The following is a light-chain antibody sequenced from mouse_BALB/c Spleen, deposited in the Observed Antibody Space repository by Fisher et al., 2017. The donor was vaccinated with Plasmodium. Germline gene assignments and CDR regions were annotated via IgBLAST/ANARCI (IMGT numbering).Light chain of an antibody. Sequence: DIVITQSTATLSVTPGDSVSLSCRASQFISNNLHWYQQKSHESPRLLITYASQSISGIPSRFSGSGSGTDFTLKISRVEAEDLGVYYCWQGTHLWTFGGGTKLEIK. CDR2: YAS. CDR3: WQGTHLWT. J-gene: IGKJ1*01. CDR1: QFISNN. V-gene: IGKV5-43*01.